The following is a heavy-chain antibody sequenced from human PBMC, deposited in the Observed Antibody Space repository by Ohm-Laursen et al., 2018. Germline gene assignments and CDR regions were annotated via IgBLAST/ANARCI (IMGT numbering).Heavy chain of an antibody. J-gene: IGHJ4*02. Sequence: SVKVSCKASGYTFTGHYMHWVRQAPGQGLEWMGWINPNSGGTNYAQKFQGRVTMTRDTSISTAYMELSRLRSGDTAVYYCARSTTYYGSGRFDYWGQGTLVTVSS. CDR2: INPNSGGT. CDR1: GYTFTGHY. D-gene: IGHD3-10*01. V-gene: IGHV1-2*02. CDR3: ARSTTYYGSGRFDY.